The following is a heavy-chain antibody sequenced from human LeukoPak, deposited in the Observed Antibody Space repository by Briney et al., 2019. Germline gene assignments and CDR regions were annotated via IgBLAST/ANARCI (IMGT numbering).Heavy chain of an antibody. CDR1: GYSFTSYW. J-gene: IGHJ4*02. CDR3: ASGPYCSSTSCLQAYFDY. Sequence: GESLKISCKGSGYSFTSYWIGWVRQMPGKGLEWMGIIYPGDSDTRYSPSFQGQVTISADKSISTAYLQWSSLKASDTAMYYRASGPYCSSTSCLQAYFDYWGQGTLVTVSS. V-gene: IGHV5-51*01. CDR2: IYPGDSDT. D-gene: IGHD2-2*01.